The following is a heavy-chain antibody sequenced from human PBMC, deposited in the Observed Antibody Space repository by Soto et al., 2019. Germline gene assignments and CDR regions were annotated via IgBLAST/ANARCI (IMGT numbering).Heavy chain of an antibody. Sequence: ASVKVSCKASGYTFNRYYMHWVRQAPGQGLEWMGIINPSGGDTSHAQKFQGRVSLTRDTSTSTVYMELSSLRSEDTAVYYCARDLTLGGAYYYDRSSYYFDYWGQGTLVTVSS. CDR2: INPSGGDT. V-gene: IGHV1-46*02. CDR1: GYTFNRYY. CDR3: ARDLTLGGAYYYDRSSYYFDY. D-gene: IGHD3-22*01. J-gene: IGHJ4*02.